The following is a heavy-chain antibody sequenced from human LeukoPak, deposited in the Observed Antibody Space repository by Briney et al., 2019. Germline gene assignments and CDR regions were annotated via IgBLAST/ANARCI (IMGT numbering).Heavy chain of an antibody. CDR2: IYSGGST. CDR1: GFTFSNAW. Sequence: GGSLRLSCAASGFTFSNAWMSWVRQAPGKGLEWVSVIYSGGSTYYADSVKGRFTISRDNSKNTLYLQMNSLRAEDTAVYYCAREDSSGTYYYGMDVWGQGTTVTVSS. J-gene: IGHJ6*02. CDR3: AREDSSGTYYYGMDV. D-gene: IGHD3-22*01. V-gene: IGHV3-53*01.